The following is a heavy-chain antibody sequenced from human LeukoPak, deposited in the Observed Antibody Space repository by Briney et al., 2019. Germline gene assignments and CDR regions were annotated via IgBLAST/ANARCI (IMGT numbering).Heavy chain of an antibody. J-gene: IGHJ6*03. Sequence: PGGSLRLSCAASGFIFSSYWMHWVRHAPGKGLAWVSRINTDGSSTSYADSVKGRLTISRDNAKNSLYLQMNSLRAEDTALYYCARGRATHQPPAPSGYYYMDVWGKGTTVTVSS. CDR1: GFIFSSYW. CDR2: INTDGSST. D-gene: IGHD5-24*01. CDR3: ARGRATHQPPAPSGYYYMDV. V-gene: IGHV3-74*01.